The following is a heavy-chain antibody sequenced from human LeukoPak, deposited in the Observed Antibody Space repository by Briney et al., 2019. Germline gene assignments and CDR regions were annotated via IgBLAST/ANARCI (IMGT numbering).Heavy chain of an antibody. J-gene: IGHJ4*02. V-gene: IGHV4-31*03. CDR3: ARLRQLVPDY. Sequence: PSETLSLTCTVSGASISSGGYYWSWIRQHPGKGLEWIGYIYYSGSTYYNPSLKSRVTISVDTSKNQFSLKLSSVTAADTAVYYCARLRQLVPDYWGQGTLVTVSS. D-gene: IGHD6-13*01. CDR1: GASISSGGYY. CDR2: IYYSGST.